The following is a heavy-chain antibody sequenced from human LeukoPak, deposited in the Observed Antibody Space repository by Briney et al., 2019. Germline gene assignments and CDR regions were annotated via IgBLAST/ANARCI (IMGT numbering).Heavy chain of an antibody. J-gene: IGHJ4*02. D-gene: IGHD4-17*01. V-gene: IGHV3-64D*06. CDR1: GFTFSSYA. CDR3: VNDIGYGGYVFDY. Sequence: PGGSLILSCSASGFTFSSYAMHWVRQAPGKGLEYVSAISSNGGSTYYADSVKGRFTISRDNSKNTLYLQMSSLRAEDTAVYYCVNDIGYGGYVFDYWGQGTLVTVSS. CDR2: ISSNGGST.